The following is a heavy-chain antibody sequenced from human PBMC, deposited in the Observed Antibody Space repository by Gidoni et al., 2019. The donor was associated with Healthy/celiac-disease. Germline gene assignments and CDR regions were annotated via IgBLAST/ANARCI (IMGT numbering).Heavy chain of an antibody. J-gene: IGHJ6*02. CDR1: GDRVSSNSAA. Sequence: QVQLQQSAPGLVNPSQTLSRTCPISGDRVSSNSAAWNWIRQSPSRGLEWLGRTYYRSKWDNDYAVSVKSRITINPDTSKNQFSLQLNSVTPEDTAVYYCARVKWFRYGMDVWGQGTTVTVSS. CDR2: TYYRSKWDN. V-gene: IGHV6-1*01. CDR3: ARVKWFRYGMDV. D-gene: IGHD3-10*01.